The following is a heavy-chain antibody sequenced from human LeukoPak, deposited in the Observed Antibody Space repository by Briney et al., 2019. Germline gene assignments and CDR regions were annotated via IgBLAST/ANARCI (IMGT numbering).Heavy chain of an antibody. CDR2: IYYSGST. D-gene: IGHD3-10*01. J-gene: IGHJ3*02. V-gene: IGHV4-59*01. CDR3: ARDPSYYYGSGSYFDAFDI. CDR1: GGSISSYY. Sequence: PSETLSLTCTVSGGSISSYYWSWIRQPPGKGLEWIGYIYYSGSTNYNPSLKSRVTISVDTSKNQFSPKLSSVTAADTAVYYCARDPSYYYGSGSYFDAFDIWGQGTMVTVSS.